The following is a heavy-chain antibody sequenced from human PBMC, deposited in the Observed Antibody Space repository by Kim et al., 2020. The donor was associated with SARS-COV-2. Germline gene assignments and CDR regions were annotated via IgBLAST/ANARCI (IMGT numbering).Heavy chain of an antibody. Sequence: ASVKVSCKASGYTFTSYYMHWVRQAPGQGLEWMGIINPSGGSTSYAQKFQGRVTMTRDTSTSTVYMELSSLRSEDTAVYYCARGQPYYDFWSGYYIGRGSYWFDPWGQGTLVTVSS. V-gene: IGHV1-46*01. CDR2: INPSGGST. D-gene: IGHD3-3*01. CDR3: ARGQPYYDFWSGYYIGRGSYWFDP. CDR1: GYTFTSYY. J-gene: IGHJ5*02.